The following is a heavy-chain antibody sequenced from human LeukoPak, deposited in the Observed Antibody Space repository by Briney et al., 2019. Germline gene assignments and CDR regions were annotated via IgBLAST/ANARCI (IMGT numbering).Heavy chain of an antibody. CDR1: GYTFTSYD. CDR2: INLNRGNP. J-gene: IGHJ5*02. V-gene: IGHV1-8*01. D-gene: IGHD2-15*01. Sequence: ASVKVSCKASGYTFTSYDINWVRQATGQGLEWMGWINLNRGNPGYAQKLQGRVTMTRNTSISTAYMELSSLRSGDTAVYYCARGLWGGYCSGGSCLGFDPWGQGTLVTVSS. CDR3: ARGLWGGYCSGGSCLGFDP.